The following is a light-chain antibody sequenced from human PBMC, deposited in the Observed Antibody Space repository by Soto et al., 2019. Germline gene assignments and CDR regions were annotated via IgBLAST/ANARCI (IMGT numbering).Light chain of an antibody. V-gene: IGKV3-15*01. Sequence: EIVWAQSPATLSVSPGERATLSCRASQSVSSNLAWYQQKPGQAPRLLIYGASTRATGIPARFSGSGSGTEFTLTISSLQSEDFAVYYCQQYYNWPPITFGQGTRLEIK. CDR1: QSVSSN. CDR2: GAS. J-gene: IGKJ5*01. CDR3: QQYYNWPPIT.